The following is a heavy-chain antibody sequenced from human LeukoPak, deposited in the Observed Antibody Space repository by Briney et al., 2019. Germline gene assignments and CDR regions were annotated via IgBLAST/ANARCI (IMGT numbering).Heavy chain of an antibody. V-gene: IGHV3-23*01. CDR1: GFTFSNYA. CDR3: AKSGYNRFDY. D-gene: IGHD5-24*01. Sequence: GGSLRLSCAASGFTFSNYAMSWVRQAPGKGLEWVSVISGGGDSTYYAESVKGRFTIFRDNSKNILYLQMNSLRAEDTAVYYCAKSGYNRFDYWGQGTLVTVSS. J-gene: IGHJ4*02. CDR2: ISGGGDST.